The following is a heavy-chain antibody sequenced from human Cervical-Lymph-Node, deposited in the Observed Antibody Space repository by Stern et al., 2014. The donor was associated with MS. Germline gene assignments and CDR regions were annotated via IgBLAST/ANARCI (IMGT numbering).Heavy chain of an antibody. J-gene: IGHJ5*02. CDR2: IYYSGTT. CDR1: GASITSYY. CDR3: ARATDL. V-gene: IGHV4-59*01. Sequence: QLQLQESGPGLLRPSETLSLTCTVSGASITSYYWSWNRQPPGKGLEWIGYIYYSGTTNYNASLKGRVAISIDTSKTQFSLRLSSVTAADTAVYYCARATDLWGQGTLVTVSS.